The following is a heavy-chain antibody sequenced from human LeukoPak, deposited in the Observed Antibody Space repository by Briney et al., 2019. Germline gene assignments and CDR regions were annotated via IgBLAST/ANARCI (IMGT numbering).Heavy chain of an antibody. CDR1: GGSFSGYF. D-gene: IGHD4-17*01. CDR2: INHSGKT. Sequence: SETLSLTCAVYGGSFSGYFWTWIRQPPGKGVEWIGEINHSGKTYYNPSLKSRVTLSVDTSTKQFSLKLSSVTAADTAVYYCARILTTVTTEGDYWGQGTLVTVSS. V-gene: IGHV4-34*01. J-gene: IGHJ4*02. CDR3: ARILTTVTTEGDY.